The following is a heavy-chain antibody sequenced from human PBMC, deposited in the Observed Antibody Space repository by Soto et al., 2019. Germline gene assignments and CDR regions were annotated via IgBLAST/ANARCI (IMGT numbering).Heavy chain of an antibody. D-gene: IGHD3-3*01. J-gene: IGHJ6*02. CDR2: IIPIFGTA. CDR3: AGRXRYEIKIFGVVTTDYYYGMDV. Sequence: SVKVSCKASGGTFSSYAISWVRQAPGQGLEWMGGIIPIFGTANYAQKFQGRVTITADESTSTAYMELSSLRSEDTAVYYCAGRXRYEIKIFGVVTTDYYYGMDVWGQGTTVTVSS. V-gene: IGHV1-69*13. CDR1: GGTFSSYA.